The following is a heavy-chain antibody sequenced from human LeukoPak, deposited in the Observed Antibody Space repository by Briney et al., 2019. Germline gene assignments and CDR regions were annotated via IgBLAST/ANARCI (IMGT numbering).Heavy chain of an antibody. J-gene: IGHJ6*02. V-gene: IGHV3-30-3*01. CDR3: ARTPEDIVVVVAAEYYYGMDV. CDR1: GFTFSSYA. Sequence: GRSLRLSCAASGFTFSSYAMHWVRQAPGKGLEWVAVISYDGSNKYYADSVKGRFTISRDNSKHTLYLQMNSLRAEDTAVYYCARTPEDIVVVVAAEYYYGMDVWGQGTTVTVSS. CDR2: ISYDGSNK. D-gene: IGHD2-15*01.